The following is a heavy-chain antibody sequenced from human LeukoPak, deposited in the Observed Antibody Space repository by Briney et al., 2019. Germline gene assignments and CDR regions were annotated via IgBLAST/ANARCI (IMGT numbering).Heavy chain of an antibody. J-gene: IGHJ4*02. Sequence: GGSLRLSCAASGFTFSSYSMNWVRQAPGKGLEWVSSISSSSSYIYYADSVKGRFTISRDNAKNSLYLQMNSLRAEDTAVYYCARVSIAAAGPPGYWGQGTPVTVSS. CDR1: GFTFSSYS. D-gene: IGHD6-13*01. V-gene: IGHV3-21*01. CDR3: ARVSIAAAGPPGY. CDR2: ISSSSSYI.